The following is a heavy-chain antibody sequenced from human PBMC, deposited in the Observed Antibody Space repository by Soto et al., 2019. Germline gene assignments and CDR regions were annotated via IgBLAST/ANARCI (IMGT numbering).Heavy chain of an antibody. V-gene: IGHV4-30-4*01. CDR2: IYKSATT. CDR1: GDSISSVDYF. CDR3: ARGRYCLTGRCFPNWFDS. D-gene: IGHD2-15*01. Sequence: SETLSLTCSVSGDSISSVDYFWAWIRQPPGQALEYIGYIYKSATTYYNPSFESRVAISLDTSKSQFSLNVTSVTAADTAVYFCARGRYCLTGRCFPNWFDSWVQGTLVTVSS. J-gene: IGHJ5*01.